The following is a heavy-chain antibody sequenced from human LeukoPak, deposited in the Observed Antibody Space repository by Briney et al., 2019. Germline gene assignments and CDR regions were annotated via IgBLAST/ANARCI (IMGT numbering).Heavy chain of an antibody. V-gene: IGHV4-4*02. CDR3: AKGRHYYGSGSYPSLFDY. J-gene: IGHJ4*02. Sequence: SETLSLTCAVSGGSISSSNWWSWVRQPPGKGLEWIGEIYHSGSTNYNPSLKSRVTISVDKSKNQFSLKLSSVTAADTAVYYCAKGRHYYGSGSYPSLFDYWGQGTLVTVSS. CDR1: GGSISSSNW. CDR2: IYHSGST. D-gene: IGHD3-10*01.